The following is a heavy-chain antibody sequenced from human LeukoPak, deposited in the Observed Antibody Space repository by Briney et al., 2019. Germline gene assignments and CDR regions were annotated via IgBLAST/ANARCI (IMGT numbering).Heavy chain of an antibody. CDR1: GYSFTSYW. V-gene: IGHV5-10-1*01. J-gene: IGHJ4*02. CDR3: ARQDSSGYYPDY. CDR2: IVPSDSYT. D-gene: IGHD3-22*01. Sequence: GEALKISCKGSGYSFTSYWISWVRQMPGKGLEWMRKIVPSDSYTNYSPSFQGHVTISADTSISTAYLQWSSLKASDTAMYYCARQDSSGYYPDYWGQGTLVTVSS.